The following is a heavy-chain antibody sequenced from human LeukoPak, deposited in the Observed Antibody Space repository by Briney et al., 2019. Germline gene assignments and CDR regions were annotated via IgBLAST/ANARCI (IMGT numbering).Heavy chain of an antibody. CDR3: ARDQAVCSSTSCYHYYYFYAMDV. D-gene: IGHD2-2*01. Sequence: PGGSLRLSCAASGFTFSTYWMSWVRQAPGKGLEWVSNINNGGSEKYYVDSVKGRFTISRDNAKNSLYLQMNSLRAEDTAVYYCARDQAVCSSTSCYHYYYFYAMDVWGQGTTVTVSS. V-gene: IGHV3-7*01. CDR2: INNGGSEK. CDR1: GFTFSTYW. J-gene: IGHJ6*02.